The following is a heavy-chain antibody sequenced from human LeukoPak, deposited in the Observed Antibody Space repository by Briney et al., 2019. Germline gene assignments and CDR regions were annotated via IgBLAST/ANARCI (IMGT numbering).Heavy chain of an antibody. J-gene: IGHJ4*02. Sequence: SVKVSCKASGGTFSSYAISWVRQAPGQGLGLMGGIIPIFGTANYAQNFQGRVTITTDESTSTAYMELSSLRSEDTAVYYRARGFSPFGDGYNYPYYFDYWGQGTLVTVSS. CDR2: IIPIFGTA. D-gene: IGHD5-24*01. CDR1: GGTFSSYA. CDR3: ARGFSPFGDGYNYPYYFDY. V-gene: IGHV1-69*05.